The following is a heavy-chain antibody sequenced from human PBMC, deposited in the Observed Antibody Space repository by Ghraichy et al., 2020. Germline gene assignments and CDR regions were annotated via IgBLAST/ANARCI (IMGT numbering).Heavy chain of an antibody. V-gene: IGHV1-2*04. CDR3: ARDREFSSSWTRYYMDV. CDR2: SNPNSGGT. CDR1: GYTFTGYY. J-gene: IGHJ6*03. Sequence: ASVKVSCKASGYTFTGYYMHWVRQAPGQGLEWMGWSNPNSGGTNYAQTFQGWVTMTRDTSISTSYMELSRLSSDDTAVYYCARDREFSSSWTRYYMDVWGKGTTVTVSS. D-gene: IGHD6-13*01.